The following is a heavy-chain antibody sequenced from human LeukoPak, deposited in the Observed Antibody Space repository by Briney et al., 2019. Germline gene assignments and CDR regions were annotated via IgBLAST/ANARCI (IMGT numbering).Heavy chain of an antibody. Sequence: PSETLSLTCAVYGGSFSGYYWSWIRQPPGKGLEWIGEINHSGSTNYNPSLKSRVTISVDTSKNQFSLKLSSVTAADTAVYYCARRRAIFGVVIITTIFDYWGQGTLVTVSS. CDR1: GGSFSGYY. CDR2: INHSGST. V-gene: IGHV4-34*01. D-gene: IGHD3-3*01. J-gene: IGHJ4*02. CDR3: ARRRAIFGVVIITTIFDY.